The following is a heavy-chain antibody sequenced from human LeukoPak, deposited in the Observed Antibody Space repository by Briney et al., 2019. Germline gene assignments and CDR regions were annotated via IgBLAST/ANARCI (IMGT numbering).Heavy chain of an antibody. V-gene: IGHV4-38-2*02. CDR3: ARLRGSYLGSDY. J-gene: IGHJ4*02. D-gene: IGHD1-26*01. Sequence: SETLSLTCTVSGYSISSGYYWGWIRQPPGKGLEWIGTIYYTGSTYYNPSLKSRVTISVDTSKNQFSLKLSSVTAADTAVYYCARLRGSYLGSDYWGQGTLVIVSS. CDR2: IYYTGST. CDR1: GYSISSGYY.